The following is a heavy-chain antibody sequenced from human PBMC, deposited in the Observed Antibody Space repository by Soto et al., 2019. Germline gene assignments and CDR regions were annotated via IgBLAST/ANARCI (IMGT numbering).Heavy chain of an antibody. J-gene: IGHJ6*02. CDR1: GGSISSSSYY. CDR3: ARQDIVLVPAAMDYYYYGMDV. V-gene: IGHV4-39*01. CDR2: IYYSGST. Sequence: QLQLQESGPGLVKPSETLSLTCTVSGGSISSSSYYWGWIRQPPGKGLEWIGSIYYSGSTYYNPSLKSRVTISVDTSKNQFSLPLSSVTAADTAVYYCARQDIVLVPAAMDYYYYGMDVWGQGTTVTVSS. D-gene: IGHD2-2*01.